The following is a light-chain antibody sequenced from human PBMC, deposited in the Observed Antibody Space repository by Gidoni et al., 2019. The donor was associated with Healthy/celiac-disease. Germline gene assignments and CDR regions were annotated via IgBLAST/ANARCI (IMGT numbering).Light chain of an antibody. CDR1: QDISNY. CDR2: DAS. CDR3: QQYDNLPLT. J-gene: IGKJ4*01. V-gene: IGKV1-33*01. Sequence: DIQMTQSPSSLSASVGDRVTITCQASQDISNYLPWYQQKQGKAPKLLIYDASNLQTGVPSRFSGSGSGTDFIFTISSLQPEDIATYYCQQYDNLPLTFGGGTKVEIK.